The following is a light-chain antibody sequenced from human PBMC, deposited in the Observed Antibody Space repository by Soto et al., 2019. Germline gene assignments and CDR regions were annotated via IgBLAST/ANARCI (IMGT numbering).Light chain of an antibody. V-gene: IGKV3-11*01. CDR3: QHRSNWWT. CDR1: QSVSSY. Sequence: EIVLTQSPATLSLSPGERATLSCRASQSVSSYLAWYQQKPGQAPRLLIYDASNRATGIPARFSGSGSGTAFTLTISSLEAEDFAVYYCQHRSNWWTFGQGTKVEIK. J-gene: IGKJ1*01. CDR2: DAS.